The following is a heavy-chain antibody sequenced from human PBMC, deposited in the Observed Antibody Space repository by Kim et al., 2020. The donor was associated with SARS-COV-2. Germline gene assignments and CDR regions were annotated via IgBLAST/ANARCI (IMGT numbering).Heavy chain of an antibody. Sequence: SETLSLTCTVSGGSISSSSYYWGRIRQPKGKGLEWIGSIYYSGSTYYNPSLKSRVTISVDTYKNQFSLKLSSVTAADTAVYYCARDPFITLIGVAQGYYYGMDVWGQGTTVTVSS. D-gene: IGHD3-22*01. J-gene: IGHJ6*02. CDR1: GGSISSSSYY. V-gene: IGHV4-39*02. CDR3: ARDPFITLIGVAQGYYYGMDV. CDR2: IYYSGST.